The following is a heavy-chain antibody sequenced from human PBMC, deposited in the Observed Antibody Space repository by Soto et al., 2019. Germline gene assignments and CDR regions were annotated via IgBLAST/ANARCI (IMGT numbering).Heavy chain of an antibody. Sequence: GASVKVSCTASGGTFSSYTISWVRQAPGQGLEWMGRIIPILGIANYAQKFQGRVTITADKSTSTAYMELSSLRSEDTAVYYCARDISDCSGGSCPYNWFDPWGQGTLVTVSS. CDR2: IIPILGIA. D-gene: IGHD2-15*01. CDR1: GGTFSSYT. J-gene: IGHJ5*02. V-gene: IGHV1-69*04. CDR3: ARDISDCSGGSCPYNWFDP.